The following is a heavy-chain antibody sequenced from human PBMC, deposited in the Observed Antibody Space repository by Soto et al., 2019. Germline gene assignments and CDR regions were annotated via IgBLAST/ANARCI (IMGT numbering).Heavy chain of an antibody. J-gene: IGHJ5*02. CDR1: RFTFSSYA. Sequence: EVQLLESGGGLVQPGGSLRLSCAASRFTFSSYAMTWVRQAPGKGLEWVSTISGSASSTYYADSVKGRFTISRDNSKNTLYRQMNSLRAEETAIYYWAKQGRLVAKITWGQGTLVTVSS. V-gene: IGHV3-23*01. D-gene: IGHD5-12*01. CDR2: ISGSASST. CDR3: AKQGRLVAKIT.